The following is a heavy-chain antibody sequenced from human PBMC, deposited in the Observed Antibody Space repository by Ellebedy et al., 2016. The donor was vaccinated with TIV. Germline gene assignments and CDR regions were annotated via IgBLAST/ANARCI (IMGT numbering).Heavy chain of an antibody. CDR2: IHKDGSER. V-gene: IGHV3-7*03. D-gene: IGHD6-13*01. Sequence: PGGSLRLSCAASGFTFSGYWMSWVRQAPGKGLEWVATIHKDGSERYYVDSVKGRFTVSRDNTRDMLFLEMSSLKADDTGIYYCVRGGARSSWYWRLWGQGTLVTVSA. J-gene: IGHJ4*02. CDR1: GFTFSGYW. CDR3: VRGGARSSWYWRL.